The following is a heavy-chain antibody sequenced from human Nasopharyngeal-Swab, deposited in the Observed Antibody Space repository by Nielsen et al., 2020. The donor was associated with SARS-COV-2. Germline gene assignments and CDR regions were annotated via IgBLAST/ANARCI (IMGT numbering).Heavy chain of an antibody. V-gene: IGHV3-33*01. Sequence: GESLKISCAASGFTFSSYGMHWVRQAPGKGLEWVAVIWYDGSNKYYADSVKGRFTISRDNSKNTLYLQMNSLRAEDTAVYYCARAVINYGDYVAPYNWFDPWGQGTLVTVSS. CDR1: GFTFSSYG. J-gene: IGHJ5*02. CDR3: ARAVINYGDYVAPYNWFDP. CDR2: IWYDGSNK. D-gene: IGHD4-17*01.